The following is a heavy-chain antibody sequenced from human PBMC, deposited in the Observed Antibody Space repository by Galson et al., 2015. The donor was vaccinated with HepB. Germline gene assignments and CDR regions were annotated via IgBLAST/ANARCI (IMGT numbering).Heavy chain of an antibody. D-gene: IGHD3-16*01. Sequence: SLRPSCAASGFTSRDLAMHWVRQPPGKGLEWVGGIYWNGARVDYADSVKGRFTISRDNAKNSLYLQMNSLRPEDTAVYYCGRDERPGGLGFWGQGTLVTVAS. CDR2: IYWNGARV. CDR1: GFTSRDLA. CDR3: GRDERPGGLGF. V-gene: IGHV3-9*02. J-gene: IGHJ4*02.